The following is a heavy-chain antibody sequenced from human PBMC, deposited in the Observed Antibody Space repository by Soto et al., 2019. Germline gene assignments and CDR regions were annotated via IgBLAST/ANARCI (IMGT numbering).Heavy chain of an antibody. CDR1: GGTVASSHW. V-gene: IGHV4-4*02. J-gene: IGHJ5*01. CDR2: VYHTGDT. CDR3: TREIVTAGGNNYFDP. D-gene: IGHD2-21*02. Sequence: SETLSLTCGVSGGTVASSHWWSWVRQSPGRGLEWIGNVYHTGDTNFNPSLQSRVTFSVDKSNNQFSLRLTSVTAADTAVYFCTREIVTAGGNNYFDPWGPGTLVTVSS.